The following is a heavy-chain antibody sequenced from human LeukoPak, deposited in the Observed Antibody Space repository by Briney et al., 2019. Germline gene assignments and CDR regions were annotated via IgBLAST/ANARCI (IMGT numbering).Heavy chain of an antibody. D-gene: IGHD5-12*01. CDR1: GYSFTSYW. Sequence: GESLNISCKGSGYSFTSYWIGWVRQMPGKGLEWMGIIYPGDSDTRYSPSFQGQVTISADKSISTAYLQWSSLKASDTAMYYCARQVSGYSGYDHAFDIWGQGTMVTVSS. CDR3: ARQVSGYSGYDHAFDI. V-gene: IGHV5-51*01. CDR2: IYPGDSDT. J-gene: IGHJ3*02.